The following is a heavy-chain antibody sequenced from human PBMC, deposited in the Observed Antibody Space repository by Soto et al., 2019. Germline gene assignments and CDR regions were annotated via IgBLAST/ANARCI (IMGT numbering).Heavy chain of an antibody. CDR2: IYWDDDK. V-gene: IGHV2-5*02. CDR1: GFSLSTSGVG. Sequence: QITLKESGPTLVKPTQTLTLTCTFSGFSLSTSGVGVGWIRQPPGKALEWLALIYWDDDKRYSPSLKSRLTITKDTSKNQVVLTMTNMDPVDTATYYCAHLPYDSSGYYLWYYFDYWGQGTLVTVSS. J-gene: IGHJ4*02. D-gene: IGHD3-22*01. CDR3: AHLPYDSSGYYLWYYFDY.